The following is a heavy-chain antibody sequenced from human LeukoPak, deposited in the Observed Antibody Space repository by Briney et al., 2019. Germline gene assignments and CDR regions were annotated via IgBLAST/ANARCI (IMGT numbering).Heavy chain of an antibody. CDR3: AKDKWQWELSPFDY. CDR1: GFTFSSYA. V-gene: IGHV3-23*01. J-gene: IGHJ4*02. Sequence: GGSLRLSCAASGFTFSSYAMSWVRQAPGKGLEWVSAISGSGGSTYYANSVKGRFTISRDNSKNTLYLQMNSLRAEDTAVYYCAKDKWQWELSPFDYWGQGTLVTVSS. D-gene: IGHD1-26*01. CDR2: ISGSGGST.